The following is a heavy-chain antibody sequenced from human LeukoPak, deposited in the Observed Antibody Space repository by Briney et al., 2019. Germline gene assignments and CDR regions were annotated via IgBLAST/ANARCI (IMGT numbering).Heavy chain of an antibody. D-gene: IGHD2-2*01. V-gene: IGHV1-2*02. J-gene: IGHJ4*02. CDR2: INPNSGGT. CDR3: ARAARRYCSSTSCYPKY. CDR1: GYTFTGYY. Sequence: ASVKVSCKASGYTFTGYYMHWVRQAPGQGLEWMGWINPNSGGTNYAQKFQGRVTMTRDTSISTAYMELSRLRSDDTAVYYCARAARRYCSSTSCYPKYWGQGTLVTVSS.